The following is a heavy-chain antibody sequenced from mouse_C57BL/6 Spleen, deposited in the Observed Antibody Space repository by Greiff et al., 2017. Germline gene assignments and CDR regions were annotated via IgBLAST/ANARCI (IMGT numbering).Heavy chain of an antibody. Sequence: EVKLVESGGGLVQPGGSLSLSCAASGFTFTDYYMSWVRQPPGKALEWLGFIRNKANGYTTEYSASVKGRFTISRDNSQSILYLQMNALRAEDSATYYCARSLGQWYFDVWGTGTTVTVSS. CDR1: GFTFTDYY. J-gene: IGHJ1*03. V-gene: IGHV7-3*01. CDR3: ARSLGQWYFDV. CDR2: IRNKANGYTT. D-gene: IGHD3-3*01.